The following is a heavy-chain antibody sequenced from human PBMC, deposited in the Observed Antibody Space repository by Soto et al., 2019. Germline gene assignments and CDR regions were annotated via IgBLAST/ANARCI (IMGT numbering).Heavy chain of an antibody. CDR3: ARDGSGGSGSLYDLDY. J-gene: IGHJ4*02. CDR2: IIPIFGTA. D-gene: IGHD3-10*01. CDR1: GGTFSSYA. V-gene: IGHV1-69*01. Sequence: QVQLVQSGAEVKKPGSSVKVSCKASGGTFSSYAISWVRQAPGQGLEWMGGIIPIFGTANYAQKFQGRVTITADESTSAAYMELSSLRSEDTAVYYCARDGSGGSGSLYDLDYWGQGTLVTVSS.